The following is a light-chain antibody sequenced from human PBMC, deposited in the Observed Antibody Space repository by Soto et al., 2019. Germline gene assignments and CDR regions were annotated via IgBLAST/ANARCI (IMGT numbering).Light chain of an antibody. J-gene: IGLJ1*01. V-gene: IGLV2-11*01. CDR1: SSDVGGYNY. Sequence: QSVLTQPRSVSGSPGQSVTISCTGTSSDVGGYNYVSWYQQHPGKAPKLMIYDVSKRPSGVPDRFSGSKSANTASLSISGLQTEDEADYYCCSYAGSYTFHVFGTGTKLTVL. CDR2: DVS. CDR3: CSYAGSYTFHV.